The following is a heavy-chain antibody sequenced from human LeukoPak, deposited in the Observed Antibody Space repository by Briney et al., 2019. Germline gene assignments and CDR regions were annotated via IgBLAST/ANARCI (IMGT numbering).Heavy chain of an antibody. J-gene: IGHJ4*02. CDR2: IYSGGNT. CDR3: AKRRAGCSGDCCSVSFDN. Sequence: PGGSLRLSCAASGHTVSTHYMSWVRQAPGKGLEWVSVIYSGGNTYYADSVKGRFTISRDNSKNTLYLQMNSLRAEDTAVYYCAKRRAGCSGDCCSVSFDNWGQGTLVTASS. D-gene: IGHD2-15*01. CDR1: GHTVSTHY. V-gene: IGHV3-53*01.